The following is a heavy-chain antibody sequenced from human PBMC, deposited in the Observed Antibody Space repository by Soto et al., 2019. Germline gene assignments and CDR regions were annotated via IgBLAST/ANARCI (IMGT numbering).Heavy chain of an antibody. CDR3: AREGIRYFDWLFPYDAFDI. Sequence: QVQLVESGGGVVQPGRSLRLSCAASGFTFSSYAMHWVRQAPGKGLEWVAVISYDGSNKYYADSVKGRFTISRDNSNNTLYLHMNSLRAEDTAVYYCAREGIRYFDWLFPYDAFDIWGQGTMVTVSS. J-gene: IGHJ3*02. CDR2: ISYDGSNK. D-gene: IGHD3-9*01. V-gene: IGHV3-30-3*01. CDR1: GFTFSSYA.